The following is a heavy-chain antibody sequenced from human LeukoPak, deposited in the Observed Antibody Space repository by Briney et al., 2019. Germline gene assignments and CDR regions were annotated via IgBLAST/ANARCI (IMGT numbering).Heavy chain of an antibody. CDR3: ARDMRGYYDSSGGPDY. Sequence: GGSLRLSCAASGFTFSSYWMSWVRQAPGKGLEWVATIKQDGSQKEYVDSVKGRFTISRDNAKNTLYLQMNSLRAEDTAVYYCARDMRGYYDSSGGPDYWGQGTLVTVSS. CDR2: IKQDGSQK. CDR1: GFTFSSYW. D-gene: IGHD3-22*01. V-gene: IGHV3-7*01. J-gene: IGHJ4*02.